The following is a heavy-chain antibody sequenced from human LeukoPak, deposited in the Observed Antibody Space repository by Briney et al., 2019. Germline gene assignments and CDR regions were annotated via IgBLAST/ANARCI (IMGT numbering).Heavy chain of an antibody. CDR3: AKRGTYYYGSGSFYGYYYYGMDV. D-gene: IGHD3-10*01. CDR2: ISDSGGST. V-gene: IGHV3-23*01. CDR1: GFTFSKYA. Sequence: GASLRLSCAASGFTFSKYAMSWVRQAPGKGLEWVSAISDSGGSTYYADSVKGRFTISRDNSRTTLYLQMNSLRAEDTAVYYCAKRGTYYYGSGSFYGYYYYGMDVWGKGTTVTVSS. J-gene: IGHJ6*04.